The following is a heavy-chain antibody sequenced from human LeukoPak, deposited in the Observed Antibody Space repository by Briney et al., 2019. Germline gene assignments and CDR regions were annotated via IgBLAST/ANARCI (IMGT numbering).Heavy chain of an antibody. CDR3: ARQRGYRMTKDAFDV. Sequence: GESLQISCKASGYIFSDYWIGWVRHLPGKGLEWMTIIYPDDSETRYSPSLQGQVTISAHKSINTVYLQWSSLKASDSGIYYCARQRGYRMTKDAFDVWGQGTKVTVSS. CDR2: IYPDDSET. CDR1: GYIFSDYW. V-gene: IGHV5-51*01. J-gene: IGHJ3*01. D-gene: IGHD2-2*03.